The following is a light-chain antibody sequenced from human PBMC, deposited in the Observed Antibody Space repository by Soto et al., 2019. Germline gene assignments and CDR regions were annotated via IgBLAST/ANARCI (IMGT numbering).Light chain of an antibody. CDR3: KQYNNWPPVT. V-gene: IGKV3-15*01. Sequence: ETVMTQSPATLSVSPGERVTLSCRASQSVSSNLAWYQQKSGQAPRLLIYGASTRATGIPARFSGSGSGTEFTLTISSLQSEDFAIYYCKQYNNWPPVTFGQGTRLEIK. J-gene: IGKJ5*01. CDR1: QSVSSN. CDR2: GAS.